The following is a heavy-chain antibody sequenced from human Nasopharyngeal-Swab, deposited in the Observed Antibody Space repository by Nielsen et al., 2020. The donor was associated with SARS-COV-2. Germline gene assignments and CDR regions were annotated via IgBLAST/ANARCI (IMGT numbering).Heavy chain of an antibody. CDR1: GGSISSGDYY. CDR2: IYYSGST. D-gene: IGHD2-8*02. CDR3: ARGPLGYCTGGVCYGLDY. J-gene: IGHJ4*02. V-gene: IGHV4-30-4*01. Sequence: SETLSLTCTVSGGSISSGDYYWSWIRQPPGKGLEWIGYIYYSGSTYYNPSLKSRVTISVDTSKNQFSLKLSSVTAADTAVYYCARGPLGYCTGGVCYGLDYWGQGTLVTVPS.